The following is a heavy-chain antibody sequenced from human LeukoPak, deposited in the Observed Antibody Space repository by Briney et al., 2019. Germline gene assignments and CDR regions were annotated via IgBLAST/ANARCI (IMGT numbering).Heavy chain of an antibody. CDR1: GFTFSGYA. V-gene: IGHV3-23*01. CDR2: ISGSGDST. CDR3: ARSPEDWAAAGLNY. J-gene: IGHJ4*02. Sequence: GGSLRLSCAASGFTFSGYAMSWVRQPPGKGLEWVSAISGSGDSTYYADSVKGRFTIFRDNSKSTLFLQLNSLRAGDTAFYYCARSPEDWAAAGLNYWGQGTLVTVSS. D-gene: IGHD6-13*01.